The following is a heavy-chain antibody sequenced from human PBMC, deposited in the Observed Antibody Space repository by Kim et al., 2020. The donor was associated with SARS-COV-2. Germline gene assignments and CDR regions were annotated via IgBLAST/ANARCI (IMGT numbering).Heavy chain of an antibody. Sequence: TYYADPVKGRFTISRDNSRNTLYLQMNSLRAEDTAVYFCAKGIQLWPFDYWGQGTLVTVSS. J-gene: IGHJ4*02. CDR3: AKGIQLWPFDY. V-gene: IGHV3-23*01. D-gene: IGHD5-18*01. CDR2: T.